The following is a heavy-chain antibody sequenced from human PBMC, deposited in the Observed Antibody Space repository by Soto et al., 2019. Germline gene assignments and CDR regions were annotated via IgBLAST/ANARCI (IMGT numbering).Heavy chain of an antibody. V-gene: IGHV3-30*18. Sequence: PGGSLRLSCAASGFTFSSYGMHWVRQAPGKGLEWVAVISYDGSNKYYADSVKGRFTISRDNSKNTLYLQMNSLRAEDTAVYYCAKDDYYDSSGYTPPYPPYGMDVWGQGTTVTVSS. D-gene: IGHD3-22*01. CDR3: AKDDYYDSSGYTPPYPPYGMDV. CDR2: ISYDGSNK. CDR1: GFTFSSYG. J-gene: IGHJ6*02.